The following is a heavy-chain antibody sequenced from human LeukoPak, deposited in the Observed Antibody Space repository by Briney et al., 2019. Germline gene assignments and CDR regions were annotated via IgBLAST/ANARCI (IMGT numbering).Heavy chain of an antibody. D-gene: IGHD5-18*01. V-gene: IGHV4-30-4*01. Sequence: SETLSLTCAVSGGTISSGDFYWSWIRQPPGKGLEYIGYIYYIGSTYYNPSLKSRVTISVDTSKNQFSLNLSSVTAADTAVYYCARGRGYSYGPGGLWFDYWGQGTLVTVSS. CDR3: ARGRGYSYGPGGLWFDY. CDR2: IYYIGST. J-gene: IGHJ4*02. CDR1: GGTISSGDFY.